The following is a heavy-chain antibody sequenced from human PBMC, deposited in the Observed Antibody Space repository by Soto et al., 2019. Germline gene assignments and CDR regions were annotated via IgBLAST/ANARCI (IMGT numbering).Heavy chain of an antibody. V-gene: IGHV3-30*18. CDR3: AKGLGYCSGGSCCLFASTWFDP. CDR2: ISYDGSNK. Sequence: QVQLVESGGGVVQPGRSLRLSCAASGFTFSSYGMHWVRQAPGKGLEWVAVISYDGSNKYYADSVKGRFTISRDNSKNXXYXQXISLRAEDTAVYYCAKGLGYCSGGSCCLFASTWFDPWGQGTLVTVSS. D-gene: IGHD2-15*01. J-gene: IGHJ5*02. CDR1: GFTFSSYG.